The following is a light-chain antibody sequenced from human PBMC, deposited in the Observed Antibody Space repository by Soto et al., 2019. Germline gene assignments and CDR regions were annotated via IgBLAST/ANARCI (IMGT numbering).Light chain of an antibody. CDR2: DAS. CDR1: QIVSSY. V-gene: IGKV3-11*01. J-gene: IGKJ1*01. Sequence: EIVLTQSPATLPLSPGERATLSCRASQIVSSYLAWYQQKPGQAPRLLIYDASNRATGIPARFSGSGSGTDFTLTISSLEPEDFAVYYCQQRSNWPPSWTFGQGTKVEIK. CDR3: QQRSNWPPSWT.